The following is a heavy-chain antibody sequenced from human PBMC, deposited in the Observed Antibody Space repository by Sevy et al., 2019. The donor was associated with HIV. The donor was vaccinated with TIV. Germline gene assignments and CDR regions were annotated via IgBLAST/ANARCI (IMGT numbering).Heavy chain of an antibody. Sequence: GGSLRLSCTASGFIFSHYSMNWVRQAPGKGLEWVSSISTSSTYIYYADSVKGRFTISGDNAKNLLYLQMNSLRAEDTAVYQCARDRGVGTSSYGMDVWGQGTTVTVSS. CDR3: ARDRGVGTSSYGMDV. D-gene: IGHD1-26*01. V-gene: IGHV3-21*01. J-gene: IGHJ6*02. CDR2: ISTSSTYI. CDR1: GFIFSHYS.